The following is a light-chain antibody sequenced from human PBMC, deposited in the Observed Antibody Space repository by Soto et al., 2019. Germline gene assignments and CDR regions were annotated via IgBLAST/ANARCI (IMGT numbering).Light chain of an antibody. CDR1: NIGSKS. CDR3: QVWDNTSDQYV. V-gene: IGLV3-21*04. CDR2: YDD. Sequence: SYELTQSPSVSVAPGKTARITCGGNNIGSKSVHWYQQKPGQAPVLVIYYDDDRPSGIPERFSGSNSGNTAILTISRVEAGDEADYYCQVWDNTSDQYVFGAGTKVTVL. J-gene: IGLJ1*01.